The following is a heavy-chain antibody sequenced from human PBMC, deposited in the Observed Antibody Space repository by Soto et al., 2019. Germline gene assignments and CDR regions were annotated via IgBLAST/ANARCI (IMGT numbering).Heavy chain of an antibody. CDR2: IYHSGST. Sequence: PSETLSLTCAVSGGSISSSNWWSWVRQPPGKGLEWIGEIYHSGSTNYNPSLKSRVTISVDKSKNQFSLKLSSVTAADTAVYYCARVGGYGIAAAGTFDPWGQGTLVTVSS. D-gene: IGHD6-13*01. J-gene: IGHJ5*02. V-gene: IGHV4-4*02. CDR1: GGSISSSNW. CDR3: ARVGGYGIAAAGTFDP.